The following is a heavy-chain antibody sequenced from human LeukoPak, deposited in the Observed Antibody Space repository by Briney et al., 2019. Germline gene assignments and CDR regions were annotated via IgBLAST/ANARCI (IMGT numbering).Heavy chain of an antibody. J-gene: IGHJ4*02. Sequence: SETLSLTCTVSGGSISSYYWSWIRQPPGKGLEWIGCIYYSGSTNYNPSLKSRVTISIDTSKNQFSLKLSSVTAADTAVYYCAGSYGSGNYYGYWGQGTLVTFSS. V-gene: IGHV4-59*08. D-gene: IGHD3-10*01. CDR1: GGSISSYY. CDR2: IYYSGST. CDR3: AGSYGSGNYYGY.